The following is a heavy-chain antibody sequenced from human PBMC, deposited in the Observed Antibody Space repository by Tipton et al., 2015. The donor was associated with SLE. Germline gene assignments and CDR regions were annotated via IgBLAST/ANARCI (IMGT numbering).Heavy chain of an antibody. CDR2: IHHSGST. D-gene: IGHD5-18*01. Sequence: TLSLTCAVSGGSISSSSYYWGWVRQSPGKGLEYIGTIHHSGSTHYNPSLSSRVTISRDTSKNQFSLKLSFVTTADTATYYCASGALRTALTFWGQGTLVAVSS. J-gene: IGHJ4*02. CDR1: GGSISSSSYY. CDR3: ASGALRTALTF. V-gene: IGHV4-39*07.